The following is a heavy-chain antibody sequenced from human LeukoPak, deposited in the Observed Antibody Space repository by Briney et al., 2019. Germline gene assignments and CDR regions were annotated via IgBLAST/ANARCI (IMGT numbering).Heavy chain of an antibody. Sequence: ASVKVSCKASGYTFTSYAMHWVRQAPGQRLEWMGWINAGNGNTNYLQTFQGRVTMTSNTSISTAYMELIRLTSDDTAVYYCAREGSQSGMDVWGQGTTVTVSS. CDR1: GYTFTSYA. D-gene: IGHD2-15*01. CDR2: INAGNGNT. CDR3: AREGSQSGMDV. J-gene: IGHJ6*02. V-gene: IGHV1-3*01.